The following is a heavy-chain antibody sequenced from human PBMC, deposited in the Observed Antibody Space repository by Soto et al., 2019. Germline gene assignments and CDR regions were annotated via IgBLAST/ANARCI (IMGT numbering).Heavy chain of an antibody. D-gene: IGHD5-12*01. Sequence: QVQLVQSGAEVKKPGSSVKVSCKASGGTFSSYAISWVRQAPGQGLEWMGGIIPIFGTANYAQKFQGRVTITADKSTSTAYMELSSLRSEDTAVYYCARGIKIVATSSRKTYGMDVWCQGTTVTVSS. CDR2: IIPIFGTA. V-gene: IGHV1-69*06. CDR3: ARGIKIVATSSRKTYGMDV. J-gene: IGHJ6*02. CDR1: GGTFSSYA.